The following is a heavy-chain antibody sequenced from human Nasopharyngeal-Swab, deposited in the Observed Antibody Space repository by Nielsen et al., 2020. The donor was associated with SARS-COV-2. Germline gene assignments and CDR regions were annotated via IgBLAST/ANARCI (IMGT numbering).Heavy chain of an antibody. CDR2: IYHSGST. CDR1: GSSISSGYY. Sequence: SETLSLTCTVSGSSISSGYYWGWIRQPPGKGLEWIGSIYHSGSTYYNPSLKSRLTISVDPSKNQVSLKLSSVTAADTAVYYCARDFGDRYSSSALESWGQGTPVTVSS. D-gene: IGHD2-15*01. V-gene: IGHV4-38-2*02. J-gene: IGHJ4*02. CDR3: ARDFGDRYSSSALES.